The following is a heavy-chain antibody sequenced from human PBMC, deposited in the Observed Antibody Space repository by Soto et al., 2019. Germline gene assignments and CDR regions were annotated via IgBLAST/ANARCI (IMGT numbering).Heavy chain of an antibody. CDR1: GYSFPDYH. V-gene: IGHV1-2*04. CDR2: INPKSGGT. D-gene: IGHD2-8*01. J-gene: IGHJ6*02. Sequence: ASVKVSCKASGYSFPDYHIHWVRQAPGQGLEWLGRINPKSGGTSTAQKFQGWVTMTTDTSISTASMELTRLTSDDTAIYYCARGDSTDGSNGVCSFFYDRDMDVWGQGTTVTVSS. CDR3: ARGDSTDGSNGVCSFFYDRDMDV.